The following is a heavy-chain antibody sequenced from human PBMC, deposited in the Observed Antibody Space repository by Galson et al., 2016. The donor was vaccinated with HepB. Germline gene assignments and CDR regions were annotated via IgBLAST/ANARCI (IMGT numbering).Heavy chain of an antibody. D-gene: IGHD5-24*01. J-gene: IGHJ6*02. CDR3: ARHREGGALGGMDV. V-gene: IGHV4-39*01. Sequence: SETLSLTCIVSRGSLSSTNYYWAWIRQPPGKGLEWIGSMYYSGSTYYKPSLKSRFTISVDTYKNQFSLKLTSVTAADTAMYYCARHREGGALGGMDVWGQGTTVTVSS. CDR2: MYYSGST. CDR1: RGSLSSTNYY.